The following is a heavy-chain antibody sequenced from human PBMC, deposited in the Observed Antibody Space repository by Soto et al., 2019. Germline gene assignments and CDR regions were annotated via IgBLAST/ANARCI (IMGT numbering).Heavy chain of an antibody. D-gene: IGHD6-13*01. CDR1: GLSISSDNW. CDR2: IHHSGST. CDR3: ARDQGSHPGD. J-gene: IGHJ4*02. Sequence: QVQPQESGPGLVRPSGTVSLTCAVSGLSISSDNWWSWVRQPPGKGLEWIGEIHHSGSTNYNPSLKSRVTMSVVPSKDLFSLTLNSVTAADMAFYYCARDQGSHPGDWGQGTLVSVSS. V-gene: IGHV4-4*02.